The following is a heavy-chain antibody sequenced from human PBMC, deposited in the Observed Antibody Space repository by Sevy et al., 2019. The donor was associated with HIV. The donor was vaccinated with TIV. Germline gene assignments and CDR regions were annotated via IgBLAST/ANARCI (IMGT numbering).Heavy chain of an antibody. CDR1: GFTFTNYW. J-gene: IGHJ4*02. CDR2: IKQDGSEK. V-gene: IGHV3-7*01. D-gene: IGHD3-9*01. Sequence: GGSLRLSCEASGFTFTNYWMSWVRQAPGKGLEWVANIKQDGSEKYYVDSVKGRFTISRDNAKNSLSLQMNSLRAEDTAVYYCARGGHTYFHWGQGTLVTVSS. CDR3: ARGGHTYFH.